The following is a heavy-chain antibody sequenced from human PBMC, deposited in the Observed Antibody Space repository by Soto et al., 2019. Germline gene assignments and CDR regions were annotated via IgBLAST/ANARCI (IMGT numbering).Heavy chain of an antibody. V-gene: IGHV3-23*01. Sequence: GGSLRLSCAASGFTVSSYAMSWVRQAPGKGLEWVSAISGSGGSTYYADSVKGRFTISRDNSKNTLYLQMNSLRAEDTAVYYCAKGGFHLKLELGYWGQGTLVTVSS. CDR3: AKGGFHLKLELGY. J-gene: IGHJ4*02. CDR2: ISGSGGST. D-gene: IGHD1-1*01. CDR1: GFTVSSYA.